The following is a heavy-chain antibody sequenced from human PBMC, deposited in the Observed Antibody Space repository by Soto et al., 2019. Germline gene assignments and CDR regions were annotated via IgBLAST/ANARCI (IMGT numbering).Heavy chain of an antibody. Sequence: QVQLVQSGAEVKKPGSSVKVSCRTSGDTFKNYGFSWVRQAPGQGLEWMGGIIPMFGTANYGQIFQGRLTITADESTSTAYMELSSLKSEDTAVYYCAGEVGGTGLHFWGQGTLVIVSS. V-gene: IGHV1-69*12. CDR2: IIPMFGTA. CDR3: AGEVGGTGLHF. D-gene: IGHD3-9*01. CDR1: GDTFKNYG. J-gene: IGHJ4*02.